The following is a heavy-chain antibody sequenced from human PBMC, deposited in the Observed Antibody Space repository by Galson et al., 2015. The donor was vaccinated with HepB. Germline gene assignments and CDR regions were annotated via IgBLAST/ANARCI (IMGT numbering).Heavy chain of an antibody. CDR2: ISYDGSNK. V-gene: IGHV3-30-3*01. CDR1: GFLFSSYA. J-gene: IGHJ4*02. CDR3: ARDLAGYYDSSYNSQTDLDY. Sequence: SLRLSCAASGFLFSSYAMHWVRQAPGKGLEWVAVISYDGSNKYHADSVKGRFTISRDNSKNTLYLQMNSLRAEDTAVYYCARDLAGYYDSSYNSQTDLDYWGQGTLVTVSS. D-gene: IGHD3-22*01.